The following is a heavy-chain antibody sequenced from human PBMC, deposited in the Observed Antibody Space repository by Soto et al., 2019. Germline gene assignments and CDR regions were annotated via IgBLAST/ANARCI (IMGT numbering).Heavy chain of an antibody. CDR3: AREKGSSGFDP. V-gene: IGHV1-8*02. Sequence: ASVKVSCKASGYTFTNYGISWVRQATGQGLEWMGWMNPNSGNTGYAQKFQGRVTMTRNTSISTAYMELSSLRSEDTAVYYCAREKGSSGFDPWGQGTTVTVSS. J-gene: IGHJ6*02. D-gene: IGHD6-6*01. CDR2: MNPNSGNT. CDR1: GYTFTNYG.